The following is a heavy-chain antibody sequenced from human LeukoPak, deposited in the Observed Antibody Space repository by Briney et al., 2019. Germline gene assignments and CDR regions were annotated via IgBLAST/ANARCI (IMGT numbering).Heavy chain of an antibody. CDR3: ARFLGRITISGVVPYGMDV. J-gene: IGHJ6*02. V-gene: IGHV3-53*04. CDR2: IYSAGGT. Sequence: PGGSLRLSCAASGFTVSSNYMTWVRQAPGKGLEWVSLIYSAGGTYYTDSVKGRFTISRHSSKNTLCLQMNSLRGEDTAVYYCARFLGRITISGVVPYGMDVWGQGTTVTVSS. CDR1: GFTVSSNY. D-gene: IGHD3-3*01.